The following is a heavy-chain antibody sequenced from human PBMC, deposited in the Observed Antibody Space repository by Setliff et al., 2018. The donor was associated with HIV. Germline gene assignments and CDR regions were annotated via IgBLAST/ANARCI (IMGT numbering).Heavy chain of an antibody. D-gene: IGHD3-16*01. CDR3: ARQPYYDDDGTNLPSEWRVLG. CDR2: IITLFGEA. CDR1: RGTFRNSA. V-gene: IGHV1-69*13. J-gene: IGHJ4*02. Sequence: SVKVSCKASRGTFRNSAINWVRQAPGQGLEWMGGIITLFGEANYAQKFQGRVTITADESTSTAYMGLNSLRSDDAAVYYCARQPYYDDDGTNLPSEWRVLGWGQGTLVTVSS.